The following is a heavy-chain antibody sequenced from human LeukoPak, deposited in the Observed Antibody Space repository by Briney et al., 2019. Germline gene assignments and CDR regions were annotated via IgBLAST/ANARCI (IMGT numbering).Heavy chain of an antibody. CDR2: ISWNSGTI. D-gene: IGHD4-17*01. CDR1: GFTFDDYG. CDR3: AKEGVTVTPEDGAFDI. Sequence: PGRSLRLSCAASGFTFDDYGMHWVRQAPGKGLEWVSGISWNSGTIIYADSVKGRFTISRDNAKNSLYLQMNSLRPEGTAFYYCAKEGVTVTPEDGAFDIWGQGTMVTVSS. V-gene: IGHV3-9*01. J-gene: IGHJ3*02.